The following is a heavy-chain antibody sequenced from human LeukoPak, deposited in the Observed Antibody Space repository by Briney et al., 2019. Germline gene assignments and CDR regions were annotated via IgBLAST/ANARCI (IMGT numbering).Heavy chain of an antibody. J-gene: IGHJ4*02. CDR1: GGSISSSSYY. Sequence: SETLSLTCSVSGGSISSSSYYWGWIRQPAGRRLEWIGRIYTSGSTTYNPSLKSRVTMSVDTSKNQFSLQLRSVTAADTAVYYCARDIGDSGYDYMFDSWGQGSLVTVSS. D-gene: IGHD5-12*01. CDR2: IYTSGST. CDR3: ARDIGDSGYDYMFDS. V-gene: IGHV4-61*02.